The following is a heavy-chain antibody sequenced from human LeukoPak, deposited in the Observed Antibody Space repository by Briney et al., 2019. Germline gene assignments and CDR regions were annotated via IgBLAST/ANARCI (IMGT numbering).Heavy chain of an antibody. Sequence: SETLSLTCTVSGGSISSSSYYWGWIRQPPGKGLEWIGSIYYSGSTNYNPSLKSRVTISVDTSKNQFSLKLSSVTAADTAVYYCARAGSPPYYYYYMDVWGKGTTVTISS. V-gene: IGHV4-39*07. D-gene: IGHD3-10*01. CDR2: IYYSGST. CDR1: GGSISSSSYY. CDR3: ARAGSPPYYYYYMDV. J-gene: IGHJ6*03.